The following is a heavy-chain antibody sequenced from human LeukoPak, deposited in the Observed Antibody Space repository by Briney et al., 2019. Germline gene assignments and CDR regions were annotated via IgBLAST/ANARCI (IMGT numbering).Heavy chain of an antibody. D-gene: IGHD7-27*01. J-gene: IGHJ4*02. CDR3: AREGTPLGISDY. Sequence: GGSLRLSCAASGFTFSSYSMNWVRQAPGKGLEYVSAISTNGGSTYYANSVKGRFTISRDNSKNTLYLQMGSLRAEDMAVYYCAREGTPLGISDYWGQGTLVTVSS. CDR2: ISTNGGST. V-gene: IGHV3-64*01. CDR1: GFTFSSYS.